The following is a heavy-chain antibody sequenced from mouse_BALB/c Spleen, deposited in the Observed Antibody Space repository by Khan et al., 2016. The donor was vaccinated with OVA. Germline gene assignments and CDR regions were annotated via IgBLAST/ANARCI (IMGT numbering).Heavy chain of an antibody. CDR2: ISYSGST. V-gene: IGHV3-2*02. D-gene: IGHD2-3*01. Sequence: EVQLQESGPGLVKPSQSLSLTCTVTGYSITSDYAWNWIRQFPGNKLEWMGYISYSGSTSYNPSLKSRISITRDTSKNQFFLQLNSVTTEDTATYYCAIYDGYYGFAYWGQGTLVTVSA. J-gene: IGHJ3*01. CDR3: AIYDGYYGFAY. CDR1: GYSITSDYA.